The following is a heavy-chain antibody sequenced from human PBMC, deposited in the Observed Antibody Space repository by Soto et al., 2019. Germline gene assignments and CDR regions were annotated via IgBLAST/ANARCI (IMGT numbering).Heavy chain of an antibody. CDR1: GFTFSSYA. CDR2: ISYDGSNK. V-gene: IGHV3-30-3*01. D-gene: IGHD2-15*01. Sequence: QVQLVESGGGVVQPGRSLRLSCAASGFTFSSYAMHWVRQAPGKGLEWVAVISYDGSNKYYADSVKGRFTISRDNSKNTLYLQMNSLRAEDTDVYYCARDRGVCRGGSCRYYFDYWGQGTLVTVSS. J-gene: IGHJ4*02. CDR3: ARDRGVCRGGSCRYYFDY.